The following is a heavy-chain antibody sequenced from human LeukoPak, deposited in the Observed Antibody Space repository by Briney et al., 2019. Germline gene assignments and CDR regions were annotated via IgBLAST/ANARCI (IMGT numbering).Heavy chain of an antibody. V-gene: IGHV4-39*01. CDR3: ARGDYYYDSTDLGAFDI. Sequence: SETLSLTCIVSGGSISRSNYYWGWIRQSPGKGLEWIGSIYYSGNTYYNPSLKSRVTISVDTSKNQFSQKLSSVTAADTAVYYCARGDYYYDSTDLGAFDIWGQGTMVTVSS. J-gene: IGHJ3*02. CDR1: GGSISRSNYY. D-gene: IGHD3-22*01. CDR2: IYYSGNT.